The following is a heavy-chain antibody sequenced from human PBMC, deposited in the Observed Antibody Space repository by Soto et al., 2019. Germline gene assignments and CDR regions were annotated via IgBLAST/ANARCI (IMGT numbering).Heavy chain of an antibody. CDR3: ARGDGCSGGSGYWRVNWFDP. V-gene: IGHV1-69*01. D-gene: IGHD2-15*01. J-gene: IGHJ5*02. Sequence: QVQLVQSGAEVKKPGSSVKVSCKASGGTFSSYAISWVRQAPGQGLEWMGGIIPIFGTANYAQKFQGRVTITADESTSTAYMELSSLRSEDTAVYYCARGDGCSGGSGYWRVNWFDPWGQGTLVTVSS. CDR1: GGTFSSYA. CDR2: IIPIFGTA.